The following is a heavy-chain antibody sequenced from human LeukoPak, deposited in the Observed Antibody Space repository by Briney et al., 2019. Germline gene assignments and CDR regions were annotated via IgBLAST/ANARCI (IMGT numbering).Heavy chain of an antibody. CDR3: AGQDSSGYLIDY. J-gene: IGHJ4*02. V-gene: IGHV4-39*01. D-gene: IGHD3-22*01. Sequence: SETLSLTCTVSGGSISSSTYYWGWIRQPPGKGLEWIGSIYYSGSTYDNPSLKSRVTISVDTSKNQFSLKLNSVTAADTAVYYCAGQDSSGYLIDYWGQGTLVTVSS. CDR2: IYYSGST. CDR1: GGSISSSTYY.